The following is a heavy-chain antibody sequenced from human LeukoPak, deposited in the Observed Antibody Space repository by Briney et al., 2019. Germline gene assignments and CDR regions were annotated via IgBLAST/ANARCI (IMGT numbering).Heavy chain of an antibody. CDR1: GDSISPYY. CDR3: ARHRENYYESSHMGFDP. J-gene: IGHJ5*02. D-gene: IGHD3-22*01. Sequence: SETLSLTCIVSGDSISPYYWSWIRQPPGKGLEWIGYISSSGRTSYNPAPKSRVAISADTSQNQFSLSLTSATAADTAVYYCARHRENYYESSHMGFDPWGQGTLVIVSS. CDR2: ISSSGRT. V-gene: IGHV4-59*08.